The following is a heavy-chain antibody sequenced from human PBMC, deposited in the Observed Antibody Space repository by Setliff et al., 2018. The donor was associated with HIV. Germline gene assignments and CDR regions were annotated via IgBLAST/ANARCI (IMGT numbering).Heavy chain of an antibody. D-gene: IGHD2-2*01. V-gene: IGHV3-13*01. CDR2: IGTAGDT. Sequence: GGSLRLSCAASGFTFSSYDMHWVRQATGKGLEWASAIGTAGDTYYPGSVKGRFTISRENARNSLYLDMNTLRAEDTALYYCARSRSTRDAFDTWGQGTMVTVSS. CDR3: ARSRSTRDAFDT. J-gene: IGHJ3*02. CDR1: GFTFSSYD.